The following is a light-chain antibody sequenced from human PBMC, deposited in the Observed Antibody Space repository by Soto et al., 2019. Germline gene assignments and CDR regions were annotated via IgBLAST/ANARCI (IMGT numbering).Light chain of an antibody. CDR3: MQTTQFLIT. CDR1: RSLVHSDGNTY. Sequence: EIVMTQTPLSSPVALGQPASISCRSSRSLVHSDGNTYLSWLQQRPGQPPRLLIYKISKRFSGVPARFSGSGAGTDFTLQISRVEAEDVGVYYCMQTTQFLITFGQGTRLEI. J-gene: IGKJ5*01. CDR2: KIS. V-gene: IGKV2-24*01.